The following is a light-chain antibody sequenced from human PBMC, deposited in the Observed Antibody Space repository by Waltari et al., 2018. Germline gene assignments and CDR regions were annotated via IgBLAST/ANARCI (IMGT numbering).Light chain of an antibody. CDR3: QHLDTSWT. Sequence: ELVLTQSPVTLPLSPGARATLPCRASQSGNDIYLAWYQQKVGQPPRLLIYGASSRATGIPDRFSGSGSGTDFTLTISRLEPEDFAVYYCQHLDTSWTFGQGTKVEIK. CDR1: QSGNDIY. V-gene: IGKV3-20*01. CDR2: GAS. J-gene: IGKJ1*01.